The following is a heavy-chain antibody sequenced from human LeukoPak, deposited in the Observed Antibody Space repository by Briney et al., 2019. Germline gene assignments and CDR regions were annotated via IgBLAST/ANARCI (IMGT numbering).Heavy chain of an antibody. D-gene: IGHD6-25*01. CDR2: ISIDGGRT. J-gene: IGHJ6*03. Sequence: GRSLRLSCAASGFTFSSYAMSWVRQAPGKGPEWVSTISIDGGRTYYADSVKGWFTVSRDTSKNTLYLQMNSLRAEDTAVYYCARKGIGSSRYQNMDVWGKGTTVTVSS. CDR1: GFTFSSYA. CDR3: ARKGIGSSRYQNMDV. V-gene: IGHV3-23*01.